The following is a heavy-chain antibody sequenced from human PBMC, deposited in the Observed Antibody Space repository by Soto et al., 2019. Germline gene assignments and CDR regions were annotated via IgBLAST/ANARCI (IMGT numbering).Heavy chain of an antibody. CDR1: GFTFRTYA. CDR3: AKRDQYGSFDF. V-gene: IGHV3-23*01. J-gene: IGHJ4*02. CDR2: MSGTSGDT. D-gene: IGHD2-2*01. Sequence: WGSLRLSCGASGFTFRTYAMSWVRQAPGKGLDWVSAMSGTSGDTYYADSVKGRFTISRDNSKNTLFLDMSGLRAEDTAVYYCAKRDQYGSFDFWGQGALVTVSS.